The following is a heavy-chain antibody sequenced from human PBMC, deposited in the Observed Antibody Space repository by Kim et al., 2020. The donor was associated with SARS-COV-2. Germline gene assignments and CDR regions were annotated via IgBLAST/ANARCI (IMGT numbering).Heavy chain of an antibody. Sequence: GTTYAQKFQGRVTMTRDTSISTAYMELSRLRSDDTAVYYCARDEYSSSLYWGQGTLVTVSS. D-gene: IGHD6-6*01. J-gene: IGHJ4*02. CDR2: GT. V-gene: IGHV1-2*02. CDR3: ARDEYSSSLY.